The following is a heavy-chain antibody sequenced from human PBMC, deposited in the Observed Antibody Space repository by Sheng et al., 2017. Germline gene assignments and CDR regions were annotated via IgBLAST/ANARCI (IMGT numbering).Heavy chain of an antibody. Sequence: QVQLVESGGGVVQPGRSLRLSCAASGFTFSSYAMHWVRQAPGKGLEWVAVISYDGSNKYYADSVKGRFTISRDNSKNTLYLQMNSLRAEDTAVYYCARDPRDGYITSHFDYWGQGTLVTVSS. V-gene: IGHV3-30-3*01. J-gene: IGHJ4*02. CDR2: ISYDGSNK. CDR1: GFTFSSYA. CDR3: ARDPRDGYITSHFDY. D-gene: IGHD5-12*01.